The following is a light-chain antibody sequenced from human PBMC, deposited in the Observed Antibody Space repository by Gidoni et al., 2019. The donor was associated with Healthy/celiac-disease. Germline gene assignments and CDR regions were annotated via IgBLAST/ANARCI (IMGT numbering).Light chain of an antibody. CDR2: CAS. CDR3: QQYCSSSFT. V-gene: IGKV3-20*01. CDR1: QRVSSSY. J-gene: IGKJ3*01. Sequence: EIVLTQSPGTLSLSPGDRATLACRASQRVSSSYLAWYQQKPGQAPRLLIYCASSRATGIPDRFSGSGSGTDFTLTISRLEPEDFAVYYCQQYCSSSFTFGPGTKVEIK.